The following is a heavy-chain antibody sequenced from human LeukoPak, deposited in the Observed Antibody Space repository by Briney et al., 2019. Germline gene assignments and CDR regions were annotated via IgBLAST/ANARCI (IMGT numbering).Heavy chain of an antibody. CDR3: TRGNLAAGGAFDI. Sequence: GGSLRLSCAGSGFTFSSSWIHWVRQDPGEGLVWVSRIHREESTISYADSVKGRFTISRDNAKNTLYLQMNSLRAEDTAVYYCTRGNLAAGGAFDIWGQGTVVTVSS. D-gene: IGHD6-13*01. J-gene: IGHJ3*02. V-gene: IGHV3-74*01. CDR1: GFTFSSSW. CDR2: IHREESTI.